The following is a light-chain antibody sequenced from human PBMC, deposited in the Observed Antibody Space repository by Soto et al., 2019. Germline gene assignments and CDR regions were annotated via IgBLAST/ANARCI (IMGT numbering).Light chain of an antibody. CDR2: EVS. CDR1: SSDVGGYNN. J-gene: IGLJ1*01. Sequence: QSALTQPASVSGSPGQSITISCTGTSSDVGGYNNVSWYQQHPGKAPKLMIYEVSNRPSGVSNRFSGSKSGNTASLTISGLQAEDEADYYCSSYTSSSTPYVFATGTKLTVL. CDR3: SSYTSSSTPYV. V-gene: IGLV2-14*01.